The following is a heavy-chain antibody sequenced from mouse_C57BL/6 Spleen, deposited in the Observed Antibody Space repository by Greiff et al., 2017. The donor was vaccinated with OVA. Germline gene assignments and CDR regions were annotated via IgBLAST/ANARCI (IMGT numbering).Heavy chain of an antibody. D-gene: IGHD2-4*01. J-gene: IGHJ3*01. CDR1: GFTFSDYG. CDR3: ARGYDYDEGFAY. V-gene: IGHV5-17*01. CDR2: ISSGSSTI. Sequence: EVKLVESGGGLVKPGGSLKLSCAASGFTFSDYGMHWVRQAPEKGLEWVAYISSGSSTIYYADTVKGRFTISRDNAKNTLFLQMTSLRSEDTAMYYCARGYDYDEGFAYWGQGTLVTVSA.